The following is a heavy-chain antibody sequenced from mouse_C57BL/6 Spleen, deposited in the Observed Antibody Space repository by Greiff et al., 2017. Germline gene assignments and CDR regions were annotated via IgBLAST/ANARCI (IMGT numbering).Heavy chain of an antibody. D-gene: IGHD1-1*01. CDR3: ERSGDYYGSSAWFAY. Sequence: VQLQQPGAELVKPGASVKMSCKASGYTFTSYWITWVKQRPGQGLEWIGDIYPGSGSTDYNEKFKSKATLTVDTSSSTAYMQLSSLTSEDSAVYYFERSGDYYGSSAWFAYWGQGTLVTVSA. CDR2: IYPGSGST. V-gene: IGHV1-55*01. J-gene: IGHJ3*01. CDR1: GYTFTSYW.